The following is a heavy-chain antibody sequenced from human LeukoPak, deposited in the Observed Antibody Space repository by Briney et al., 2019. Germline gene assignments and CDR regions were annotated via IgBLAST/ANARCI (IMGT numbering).Heavy chain of an antibody. CDR3: ATFSRDVVVPGATYYFDY. V-gene: IGHV4-61*05. Sequence: PSETLSLTCTVSGGYIISRSHYWGWIRQPPGKGLEWIGYIHYSGSTNYNPSLKSRVTISVDTSKNQFSLRVSSVTAADTAVYYCATFSRDVVVPGATYYFDYWGQGTLVTVSS. J-gene: IGHJ4*02. D-gene: IGHD2-2*01. CDR2: IHYSGST. CDR1: GGYIISRSHY.